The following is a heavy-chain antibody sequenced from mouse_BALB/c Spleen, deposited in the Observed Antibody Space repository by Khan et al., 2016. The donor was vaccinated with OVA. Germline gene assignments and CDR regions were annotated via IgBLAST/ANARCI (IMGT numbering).Heavy chain of an antibody. V-gene: IGHV1S81*02. Sequence: QVQLQQPGAELVKPGTSVKISCKASGYTFTSYYMYWVKQRPGQGLEWIGGINPNNGDSNFNEKFKSKATLTVDKSSSTAYMQLGILTSEESAVYYGARSGYGNPFAYWGQGTLVTVSA. D-gene: IGHD2-1*01. J-gene: IGHJ3*01. CDR3: ARSGYGNPFAY. CDR2: INPNNGDS. CDR1: GYTFTSYY.